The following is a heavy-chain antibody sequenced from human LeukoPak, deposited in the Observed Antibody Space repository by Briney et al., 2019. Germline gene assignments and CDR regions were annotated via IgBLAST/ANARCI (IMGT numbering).Heavy chain of an antibody. CDR1: GGSFSGYY. J-gene: IGHJ4*02. CDR3: ARRIYSSSWYFSPTVDY. V-gene: IGHV4-34*01. CDR2: INHSGST. Sequence: SETLSLTCAVYGGSFSGYYWSWIRQPPGKGLEWIGEINHSGSTNYNPSLKSRVTISVDTSKNQFSLKLSSVTAADTAVYYCARRIYSSSWYFSPTVDYWGQGTLVTVSP. D-gene: IGHD6-13*01.